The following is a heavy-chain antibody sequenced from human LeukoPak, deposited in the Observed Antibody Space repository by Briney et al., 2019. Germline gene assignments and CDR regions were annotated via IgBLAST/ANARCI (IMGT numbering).Heavy chain of an antibody. CDR3: ARDFEPLDYYDSSGYYLFGY. CDR1: GFTFSSYG. V-gene: IGHV3-30*02. J-gene: IGHJ4*02. D-gene: IGHD3-22*01. Sequence: PGGSLRLSCAASGFTFSSYGMHWVRQAPGKGLEWVAFIRYDGSNKYYADSVKGRFTISRDNSKTTLYLQMNSLRAEDTAVYYCARDFEPLDYYDSSGYYLFGYWGQGTLVTVSS. CDR2: IRYDGSNK.